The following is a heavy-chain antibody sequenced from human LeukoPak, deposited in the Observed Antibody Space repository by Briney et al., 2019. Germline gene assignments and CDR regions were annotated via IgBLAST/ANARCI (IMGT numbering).Heavy chain of an antibody. CDR2: IYYSGST. D-gene: IGHD2-2*01. J-gene: IGHJ4*02. CDR1: GGSISSSSYY. CDR3: ARRGTSCLDY. Sequence: PSETLSLTCTVSGGSISSSSYYWGWIRQPPGKGLEWIGSIYYSGSTYYNPSLKSRVPISADTSKNQFSLKLSSVTAADTAVYYCARRGTSCLDYWGQGTLVTVSS. V-gene: IGHV4-39*01.